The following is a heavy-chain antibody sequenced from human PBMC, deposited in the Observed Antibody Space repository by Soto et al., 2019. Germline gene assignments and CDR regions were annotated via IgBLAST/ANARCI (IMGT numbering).Heavy chain of an antibody. CDR3: AIEGRYGNYYYCTAG. V-gene: IGHV1-18*01. D-gene: IGHD1-1*01. CDR2: ISAYNGNT. Sequence: QVQLVQSGAEVKKPGASVKVSCKASGYTFTSYGIRWVRQAPGQGLEWMGWISAYNGNTNYAQKLQGRVTMTAVTSTGTAYRVRRSLTSADTAVYYCAIEGRYGNYYYCTAGWGKGTTVTVSS. CDR1: GYTFTSYG. J-gene: IGHJ6*03.